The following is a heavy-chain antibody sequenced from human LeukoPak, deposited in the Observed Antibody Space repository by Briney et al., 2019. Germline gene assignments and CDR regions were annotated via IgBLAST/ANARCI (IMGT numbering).Heavy chain of an antibody. CDR1: GYTFTSYY. D-gene: IGHD6-19*01. Sequence: ASVKVSCKASGYTFTSYYMHWVRQAPGQGLEWMGIINPSGGSTSYAQKFQGRVTMTRDTSTSTVYMELSSLRSEDTAVYYCARVGMKDSSGWLYFDYWGQGTLVTVSS. J-gene: IGHJ4*02. CDR2: INPSGGST. V-gene: IGHV1-46*01. CDR3: ARVGMKDSSGWLYFDY.